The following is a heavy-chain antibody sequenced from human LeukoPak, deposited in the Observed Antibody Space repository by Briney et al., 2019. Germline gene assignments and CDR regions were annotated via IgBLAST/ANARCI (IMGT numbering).Heavy chain of an antibody. J-gene: IGHJ5*02. V-gene: IGHV1-69*13. CDR2: IIPIFGTA. Sequence: GASVKVSCKASGGTFSSYAISCVRQAPGQGLEWMGGIIPIFGTANYAQKFQGRVTITADESTSTAYMELSSLRSEDTAVYYCARWRTVTTPFDPWGQGTLVTVSS. D-gene: IGHD4-17*01. CDR3: ARWRTVTTPFDP. CDR1: GGTFSSYA.